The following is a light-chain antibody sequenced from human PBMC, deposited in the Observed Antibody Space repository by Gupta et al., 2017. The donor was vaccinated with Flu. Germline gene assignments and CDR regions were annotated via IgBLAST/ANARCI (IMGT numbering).Light chain of an antibody. CDR3: QKYGSAPYS. CDR1: RSVSSSY. CDR2: GAS. V-gene: IGKV3-20*01. Sequence: ILTQPPRTLPWSPVERTAPPSRAGRSVSSSYLAWYQQKPGQAPRLLIYGASSRATGIPDRFSGSGSGTDFTLTISSLQPEDVATYYCQKYGSAPYSFGHGTKLDIK. J-gene: IGKJ2*03.